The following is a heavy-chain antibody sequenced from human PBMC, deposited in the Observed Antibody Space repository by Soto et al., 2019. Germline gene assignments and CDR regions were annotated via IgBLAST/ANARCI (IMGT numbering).Heavy chain of an antibody. Sequence: GGSLRLSCAASGFTFSSYAMSWVRQAPGKGLEWVSAISGSGGSTYYADSVKGRFTISRDNSKNTLYLQMNSLRAEDTAVYYCAKVPYYDSTWGYFDYWGQGTLVTVSS. CDR2: ISGSGGST. CDR1: GFTFSSYA. D-gene: IGHD3-22*01. CDR3: AKVPYYDSTWGYFDY. J-gene: IGHJ4*02. V-gene: IGHV3-23*01.